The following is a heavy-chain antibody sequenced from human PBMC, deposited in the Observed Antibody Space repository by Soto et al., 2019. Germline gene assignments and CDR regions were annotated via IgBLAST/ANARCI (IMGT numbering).Heavy chain of an antibody. CDR2: IIPIFGTA. D-gene: IGHD3-16*01. J-gene: IGHJ4*02. CDR3: ARDRGVLRLDY. V-gene: IGHV1-69*13. Sequence: AASVKVSCKASGGTFSSYAISWVRQAPGQGLEWMGGIIPIFGTANYAQKFQGRVTITADESTSTAYMELSSLRSEDTAVYYCARDRGVLRLDYWGQGTLVTVSS. CDR1: GGTFSSYA.